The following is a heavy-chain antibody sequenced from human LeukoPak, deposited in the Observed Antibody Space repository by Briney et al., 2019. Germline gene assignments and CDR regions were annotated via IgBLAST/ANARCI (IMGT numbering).Heavy chain of an antibody. V-gene: IGHV3-7*01. D-gene: IGHD4/OR15-4a*01. Sequence: GGSLRLSCAASGFTFSNAWMSWVRQAPGKGLEWVANIKQDGNEKYYADSEKGRFTIARDNGKNSLDLQMNRLRADDTAVYYCARDTLGEGEDANYAVYYFDYWGQGTVVTVSS. J-gene: IGHJ4*02. CDR2: IKQDGNEK. CDR3: ARDTLGEGEDANYAVYYFDY. CDR1: GFTFSNAW.